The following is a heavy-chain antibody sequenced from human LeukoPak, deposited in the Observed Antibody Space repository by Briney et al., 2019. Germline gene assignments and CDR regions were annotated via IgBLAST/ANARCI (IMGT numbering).Heavy chain of an antibody. CDR2: INHSGST. Sequence: SETLSLTCAVYGGSFSGYYWSWIRQPPGKGLEWIGEINHSGSTNYNPSLKSRVTISVDTSKDQFSLKLSSVTAADTAVYYCARGRKDIVVVPAAIFNHWGQGTLVTVSS. D-gene: IGHD2-2*01. V-gene: IGHV4-34*01. CDR1: GGSFSGYY. CDR3: ARGRKDIVVVPAAIFNH. J-gene: IGHJ4*02.